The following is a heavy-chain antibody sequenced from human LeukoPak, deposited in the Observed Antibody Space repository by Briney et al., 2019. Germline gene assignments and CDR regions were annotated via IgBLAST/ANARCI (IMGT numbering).Heavy chain of an antibody. D-gene: IGHD6-13*01. CDR2: ISYDGSNK. Sequence: PGRSLRLSCAASGFTFSSYGMHWVRQAPGKGLEWVAVISYDGSNKYYADSVKGRFTISRDNSKNTLYVQMNSLRAEDTAVYYCAKGLYSSSWRSRQFDYWGQGTLVTVSS. CDR1: GFTFSSYG. CDR3: AKGLYSSSWRSRQFDY. V-gene: IGHV3-30*18. J-gene: IGHJ4*02.